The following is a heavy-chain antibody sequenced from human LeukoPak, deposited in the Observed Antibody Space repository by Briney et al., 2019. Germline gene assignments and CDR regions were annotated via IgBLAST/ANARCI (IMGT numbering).Heavy chain of an antibody. D-gene: IGHD6-6*01. CDR3: ARGMGDSSCDY. Sequence: GGSLRLSCAASGFAFSSYALHWVRQAPGKGLEWVALISHDGTNKYYADSVKGRFTISRDNSKNTLYLQMNSLRPDDTAVYYCARGMGDSSCDYWGQGTLVTVSS. CDR2: ISHDGTNK. J-gene: IGHJ4*02. V-gene: IGHV3-30*04. CDR1: GFAFSSYA.